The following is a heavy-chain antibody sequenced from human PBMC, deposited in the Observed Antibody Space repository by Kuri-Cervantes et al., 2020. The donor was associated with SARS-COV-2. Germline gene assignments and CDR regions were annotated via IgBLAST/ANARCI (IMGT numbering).Heavy chain of an antibody. CDR2: VSYDGSDN. V-gene: IGHV3-30*04. CDR1: GFSFSSYA. Sequence: GESLKISCATSGFSFSSYAMHWVRQAPGKGPEWVAVVSYDGSDNDYADSVKGRSSISRDNSKNTLYLQMSSLRIEDTAIYYCARDMGAIVLVRRDWFDPWGPGTLVTVSS. CDR3: ARDMGAIVLVRRDWFDP. J-gene: IGHJ5*02. D-gene: IGHD2-2*01.